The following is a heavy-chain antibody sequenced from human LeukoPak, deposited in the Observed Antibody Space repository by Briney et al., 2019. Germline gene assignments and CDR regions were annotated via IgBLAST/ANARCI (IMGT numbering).Heavy chain of an antibody. V-gene: IGHV4-4*02. CDR3: ARQRIAAASSEPDY. CDR2: IYHSGST. CDR1: GGSISSSNW. J-gene: IGHJ4*02. Sequence: SETLSLTCAVSGGSISSSNWWSWVRQPPGKGLEWIGEIYHSGSTNYNPSLKSRVTISVDKSKNQFSLKLSSVTAADTAVYYCARQRIAAASSEPDYWGQGTLVTVSS. D-gene: IGHD6-13*01.